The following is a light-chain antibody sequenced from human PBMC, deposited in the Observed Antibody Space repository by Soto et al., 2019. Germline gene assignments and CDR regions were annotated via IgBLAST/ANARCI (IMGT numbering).Light chain of an antibody. CDR1: QSVSSK. V-gene: IGKV3-20*01. CDR2: GAS. Sequence: EIVLTQSPGTLSLSLGERATLSCRASQSVSSKLAWYQQKPGQAPRVLIYGASSRATGIPDRFGGSGSGTDFTLTISRLEPEDFAVYYCQQYGGSLRTFGQGTKLEI. J-gene: IGKJ2*01. CDR3: QQYGGSLRT.